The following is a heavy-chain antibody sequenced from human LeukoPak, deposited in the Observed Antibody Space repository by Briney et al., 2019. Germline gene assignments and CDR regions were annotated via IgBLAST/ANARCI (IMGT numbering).Heavy chain of an antibody. V-gene: IGHV4-59*01. CDR2: IYYSGST. D-gene: IGHD5-12*01. Sequence: PSETLSLTCTVSGISINTYYWSWIRQPPGKGLEWIGYIYYSGSTNYNPSLKSRVTISVDTSKNQFSLKLNSVTAADTAVYYCASSTRYSGLVDWGQGTLVTVSS. CDR1: GISINTYY. CDR3: ASSTRYSGLVD. J-gene: IGHJ4*02.